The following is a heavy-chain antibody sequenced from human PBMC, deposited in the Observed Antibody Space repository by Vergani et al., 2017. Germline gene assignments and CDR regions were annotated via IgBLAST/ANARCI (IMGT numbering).Heavy chain of an antibody. V-gene: IGHV3-11*06. CDR1: GFTFSDYY. CDR2: ISSSSSYT. Sequence: QVQLVESGGGLVKPGGSLRLSCAASGFTFSDYYMSWIRQAPGKGLEWVSYISSSSSYTNYADSVKGRFTISRDNAKNSLYLQMNSLRAEDTAVYYCARELAVGADLPYGMDVWGQGTTVTVSS. CDR3: ARELAVGADLPYGMDV. J-gene: IGHJ6*02. D-gene: IGHD1-26*01.